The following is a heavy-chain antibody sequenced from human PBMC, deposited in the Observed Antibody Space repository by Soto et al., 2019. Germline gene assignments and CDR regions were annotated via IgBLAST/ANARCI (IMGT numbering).Heavy chain of an antibody. J-gene: IGHJ4*02. V-gene: IGHV3-30*18. CDR2: ISYDGSNK. D-gene: IGHD2-2*01. Sequence: PGGSLRLSCAASGFTFSSYGMHWVRQAPGKGLEWVAVISYDGSNKYYADSVKGRFAISRDNSKNTLYLQMNSLRAEDTAVYYCAKGGYCSSTSCATFDYWGQGTLVTVS. CDR3: AKGGYCSSTSCATFDY. CDR1: GFTFSSYG.